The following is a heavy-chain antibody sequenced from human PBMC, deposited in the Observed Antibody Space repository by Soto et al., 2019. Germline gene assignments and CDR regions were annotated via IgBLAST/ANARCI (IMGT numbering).Heavy chain of an antibody. Sequence: QVQLQESGPGLVKPSETLSLTCTVSGGSINSYYWSWIRQPAGKGLEWIGRIYSGGSTNYNPSLTSRLTVSGDTSKNQFSLKLTAVTAADTAVYYCARGPGGFGDFSLDYWGQGTLVTVSS. J-gene: IGHJ4*02. CDR3: ARGPGGFGDFSLDY. D-gene: IGHD3-10*01. V-gene: IGHV4-4*07. CDR2: IYSGGST. CDR1: GGSINSYY.